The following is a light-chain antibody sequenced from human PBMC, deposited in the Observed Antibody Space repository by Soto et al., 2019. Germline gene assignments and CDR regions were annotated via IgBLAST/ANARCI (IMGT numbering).Light chain of an antibody. V-gene: IGKV3-15*01. CDR2: GAS. CDR3: QHYNNLPLT. CDR1: QSVSSN. J-gene: IGKJ4*01. Sequence: EIVLTQSPATLSVSPGERATLSCRASQSVSSNLAWYQQKPGQASRLLIYGASSRAPGIPARFSGSGSGTEFTLTISSLQSEDFAVYYCQHYNNLPLTFGGGAKVEIK.